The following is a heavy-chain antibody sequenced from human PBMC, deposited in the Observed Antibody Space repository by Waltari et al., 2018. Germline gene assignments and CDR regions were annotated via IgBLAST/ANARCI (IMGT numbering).Heavy chain of an antibody. CDR3: AKDGDSSPPTYYYGMDV. CDR2: ISSSTTTV. V-gene: IGHV3-11*04. D-gene: IGHD6-19*01. Sequence: QVQLQESGPGLVKPSQTLSLTCTVSGGSIRRGSYYWRCIRQPAGKGLEWVTYISSSTTTVFYSDSVKGRFTISRDNAKTSLYLQMSSLRAEDTAVYYCAKDGDSSPPTYYYGMDVWGQGTTVTVSS. CDR1: GGSIRRGSYY. J-gene: IGHJ6*02.